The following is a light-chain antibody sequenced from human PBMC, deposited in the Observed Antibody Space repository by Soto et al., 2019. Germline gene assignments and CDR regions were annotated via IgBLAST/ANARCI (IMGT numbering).Light chain of an antibody. CDR3: QQYNNWPRT. CDR2: DAS. J-gene: IGKJ1*01. Sequence: EIELTHSASALSLSPGERATLSCRASQSVSSYLAWYQQKPGQAPRLLIYDASNWATGIPARFTASGSGTEFTLTISSLQSEDFASYYCQQYNNWPRTFGQGTKVDIK. CDR1: QSVSSY. V-gene: IGKV3-11*01.